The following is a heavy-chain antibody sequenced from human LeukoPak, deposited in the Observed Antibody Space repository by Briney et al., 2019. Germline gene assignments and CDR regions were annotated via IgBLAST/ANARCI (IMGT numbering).Heavy chain of an antibody. D-gene: IGHD1-26*01. Sequence: GESLKISCKGSGYSFTSYWIGWVRQMPGKGLEWMGIIYPGDSDTRYSSSFQGQVTIPADKSISTAYLQWSSLKASDTAMYYCARLRVGEDEAFDIWGQGTMVTVSS. CDR1: GYSFTSYW. J-gene: IGHJ3*02. CDR3: ARLRVGEDEAFDI. CDR2: IYPGDSDT. V-gene: IGHV5-51*01.